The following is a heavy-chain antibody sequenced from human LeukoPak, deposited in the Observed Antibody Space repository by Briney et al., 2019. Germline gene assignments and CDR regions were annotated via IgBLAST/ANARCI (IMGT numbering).Heavy chain of an antibody. V-gene: IGHV4-59*01. CDR1: GGSISSYY. J-gene: IGHJ6*03. D-gene: IGHD3-16*01. CDR2: IYYSGST. CDR3: ARTTEGGDIGYFYYYYMDV. Sequence: PSETLSLTCTVSGGSISSYYWSCLRQPPGKGLEWSGYIYYSGSTNYNPSLKSRVTISVDTSKNQFSLKLRSVTAADTAVYYCARTTEGGDIGYFYYYYMDVWGKGTTVTISS.